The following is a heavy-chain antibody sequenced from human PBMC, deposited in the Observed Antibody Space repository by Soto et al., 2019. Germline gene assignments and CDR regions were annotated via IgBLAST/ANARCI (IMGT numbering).Heavy chain of an antibody. CDR3: ARDLYGYCSSTSCYGFDY. D-gene: IGHD2-2*01. V-gene: IGHV1-69*13. CDR1: GGTFSSYA. Sequence: SVKVSCKASGGTFSSYAISWVRQAPGQGLEWMGGIIPIFGTANYAQKFQGRVTITADESTSTAYMELSSLRSEDTAVYYCARDLYGYCSSTSCYGFDYWGQGTLVTVSS. CDR2: IIPIFGTA. J-gene: IGHJ4*02.